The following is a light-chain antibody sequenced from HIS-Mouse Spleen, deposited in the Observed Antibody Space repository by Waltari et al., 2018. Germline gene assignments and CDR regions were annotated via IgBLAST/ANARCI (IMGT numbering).Light chain of an antibody. J-gene: IGLJ2*01. CDR2: EDC. CDR1: ALPNKY. Sequence: SYELTQPPSVSVSPGQTARITCSGDALPNKYAYWYQQKSGQAPVLVIYEDCKRPSGIPGRFPGSSSGTMATLTIRGAQVEDEADYYWYSTDSSCNHRVFGGGTKLTVL. V-gene: IGLV3-10*01. CDR3: YSTDSSCNHRV.